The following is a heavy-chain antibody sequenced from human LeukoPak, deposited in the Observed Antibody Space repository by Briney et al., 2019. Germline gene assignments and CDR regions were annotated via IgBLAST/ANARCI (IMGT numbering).Heavy chain of an antibody. J-gene: IGHJ3*02. V-gene: IGHV4-59*08. CDR1: GGSISTYY. CDR2: IYYSGST. Sequence: SETLSLTCTVSGGSISTYYWSWIRQPPGKGLEWIGYIYYSGSTNYNSSLKSRVTISVDTSKNQFNLRLTSVTAADTAMYYCARRNDFDIWGPGTMVTVSS. CDR3: ARRNDFDI.